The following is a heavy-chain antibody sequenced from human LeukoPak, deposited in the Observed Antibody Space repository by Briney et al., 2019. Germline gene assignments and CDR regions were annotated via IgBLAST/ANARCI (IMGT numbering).Heavy chain of an antibody. CDR3: ARDGDYDILTGYYYYYGMDV. J-gene: IGHJ6*02. Sequence: SVKVSCKASGGTFSSYAISWVRQAPGQGLEWMGGIIPIFGTANYAQKFQGRVTITTDKSTSTAYMELSSLRSEDTAVYYCARDGDYDILTGYYYYYGMDVWGQGTTVTVSS. CDR2: IIPIFGTA. V-gene: IGHV1-69*05. CDR1: GGTFSSYA. D-gene: IGHD3-9*01.